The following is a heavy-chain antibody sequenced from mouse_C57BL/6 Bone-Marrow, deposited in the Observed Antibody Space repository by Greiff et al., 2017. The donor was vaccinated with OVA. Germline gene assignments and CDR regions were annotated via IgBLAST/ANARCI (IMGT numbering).Heavy chain of an antibody. J-gene: IGHJ4*01. CDR1: GYTFTSYW. Sequence: VQLQQPGAELVMPGASVKLSCKASGYTFTSYWMHWVKQRPGQGLEWIGEIDPSDSYTNYNQKFKGKSTLTVDKSSSTAYMQLSSLTSEDSAVDDSAREGLSGAMDYWGQGTTVTVSS. CDR3: AREGLSGAMDY. D-gene: IGHD1-3*01. CDR2: IDPSDSYT. V-gene: IGHV1-69*01.